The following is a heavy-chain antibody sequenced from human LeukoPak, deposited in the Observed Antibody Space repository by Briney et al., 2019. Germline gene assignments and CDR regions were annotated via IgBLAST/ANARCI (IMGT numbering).Heavy chain of an antibody. CDR1: GDSVSSNSAA. V-gene: IGHV6-1*01. J-gene: IGHJ3*02. Sequence: SQTLSLTCAISGDSVSSNSAAWNWIRQSPSRGLEWLGSTYYRSKWSNGYAVSVKSRITINPDTSKNQFSLHLNSVTPEDTAVYYCARSRDIAVAGTVAFDIWGQGTVVTVSS. CDR2: TYYRSKWSN. D-gene: IGHD6-19*01. CDR3: ARSRDIAVAGTVAFDI.